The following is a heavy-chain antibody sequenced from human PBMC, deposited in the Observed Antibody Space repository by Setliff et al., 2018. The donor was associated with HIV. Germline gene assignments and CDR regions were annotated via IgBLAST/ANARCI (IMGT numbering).Heavy chain of an antibody. CDR3: VRLGDFWSGYYYFDY. V-gene: IGHV1-46*01. Sequence: ASVKVSCKTSGYTFPDYYLHWVRQAPGQGLEWMGIINPSGDSTSYAQKFQGRVTMTRDTSTNTVYMELSSLRSEDTAVYYCVRLGDFWSGYYYFDYWGQGTLVTVSS. J-gene: IGHJ4*02. D-gene: IGHD3-3*01. CDR2: INPSGDST. CDR1: GYTFPDYY.